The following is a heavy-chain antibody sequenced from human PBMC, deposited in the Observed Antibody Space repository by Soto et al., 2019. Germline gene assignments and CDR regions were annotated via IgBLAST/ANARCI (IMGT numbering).Heavy chain of an antibody. Sequence: QMQLVQSGPEVKKPGTSVKVSCKASGFTFTSSAVQWVRQARGQRLEWIGWIVVGSGNTNYAQKFQERVTITRDMYTSTAYMQLSSLRSEDTAVYYCAAVPYYYDSSAYYFDYWGQGTLVTVSS. J-gene: IGHJ4*02. CDR1: GFTFTSSA. D-gene: IGHD3-22*01. CDR3: AAVPYYYDSSAYYFDY. CDR2: IVVGSGNT. V-gene: IGHV1-58*01.